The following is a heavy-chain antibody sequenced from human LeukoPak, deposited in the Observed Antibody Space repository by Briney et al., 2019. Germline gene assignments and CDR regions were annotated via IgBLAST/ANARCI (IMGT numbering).Heavy chain of an antibody. Sequence: GGSLRLSCAVSGFTFSSYTMNWVRQATGKGLGWVSSISPTGESTWSADSVKGRFTISRDNAKNSVYLQMNSLRVEDTAVYFCARDFLGESGAGGYWGQGTLVTVSS. V-gene: IGHV3-21*01. CDR1: GFTFSSYT. CDR3: ARDFLGESGAGGY. J-gene: IGHJ4*02. D-gene: IGHD3-10*01. CDR2: ISPTGEST.